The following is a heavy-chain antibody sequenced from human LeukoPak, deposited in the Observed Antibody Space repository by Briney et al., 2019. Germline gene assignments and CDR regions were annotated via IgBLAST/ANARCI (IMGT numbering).Heavy chain of an antibody. CDR1: GFTFSTYA. J-gene: IGHJ2*01. Sequence: GGSLRLSCAASGFTFSTYAMSWVRQAPGKGLEWVSALSGNSNSIYYADSVKGRFTISRDNSKNTLYLQMNSLRADDTAVHYCARTYYYGSGLSWYFDLWGRGTLVTVSS. CDR3: ARTYYYGSGLSWYFDL. CDR2: LSGNSNSI. V-gene: IGHV3-23*01. D-gene: IGHD3-10*01.